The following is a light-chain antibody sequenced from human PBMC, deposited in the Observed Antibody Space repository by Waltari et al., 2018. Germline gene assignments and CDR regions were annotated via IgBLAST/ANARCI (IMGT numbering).Light chain of an antibody. V-gene: IGLV2-14*03. Sequence: QSALTQPASVSGSPGQSITISCTGTSSDVGAFNYVFWYQQHPGRAPKCLFYDVTAWPPGGSDRFARSKAGTTASLDIYGLQAEDEADYYCSSYRGSYTLVFGGGTKVTVL. J-gene: IGLJ3*02. CDR2: DVT. CDR1: SSDVGAFNY. CDR3: SSYRGSYTLV.